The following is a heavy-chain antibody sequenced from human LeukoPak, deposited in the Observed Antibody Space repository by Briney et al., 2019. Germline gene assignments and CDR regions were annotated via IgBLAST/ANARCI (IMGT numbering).Heavy chain of an antibody. CDR2: IRNDGSQE. V-gene: IGHV3-30*02. J-gene: IGHJ6*03. CDR3: AKGSCTSTTCYRYYYYFMDV. D-gene: IGHD2-2*02. CDR1: GFTFSSYG. Sequence: GGSLRLSCAASGFTFSSYGMHWLRHVPGKGLEWVSFIRNDGSQEFYADSVKDRFTISRDNSKTTLYLEMDSLRAEDTAVYYCAKGSCTSTTCYRYYYYFMDVWGKGATVTVSS.